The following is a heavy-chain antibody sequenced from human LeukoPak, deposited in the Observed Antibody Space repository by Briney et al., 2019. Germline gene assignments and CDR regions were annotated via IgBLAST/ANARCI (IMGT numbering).Heavy chain of an antibody. V-gene: IGHV3-23*01. Sequence: GGSLRLSCAASGFTFSSYAMSWVRQAPGKGLEWVSAISGSGGSTYYADSVKGRFTISRDNSKNTLYLQMNSLRAEDTAVYYCAKVTRITMIVVVTQMFDCWGQGTLVTVSS. D-gene: IGHD3-22*01. CDR2: ISGSGGST. CDR1: GFTFSSYA. J-gene: IGHJ4*02. CDR3: AKVTRITMIVVVTQMFDC.